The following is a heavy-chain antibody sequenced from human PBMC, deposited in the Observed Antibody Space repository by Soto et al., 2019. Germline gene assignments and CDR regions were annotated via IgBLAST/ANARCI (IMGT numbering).Heavy chain of an antibody. CDR3: ARGAPDNYDSSGYPDY. J-gene: IGHJ4*02. V-gene: IGHV1-69*01. Sequence: QVQLVQSGAEVKKPGSSVKVSCKASGGTFSSYAISWVRQSTGQGLEWMGGIIPIFGTANSAQEFQGRVTITADESTSTAYMELSSLRSEDTAVYYCARGAPDNYDSSGYPDYWGQGTLVTVSA. CDR2: IIPIFGTA. D-gene: IGHD3-22*01. CDR1: GGTFSSYA.